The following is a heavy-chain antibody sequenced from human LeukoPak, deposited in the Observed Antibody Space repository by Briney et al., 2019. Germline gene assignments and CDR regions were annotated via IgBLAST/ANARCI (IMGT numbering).Heavy chain of an antibody. CDR1: GFTSSGSW. J-gene: IGHJ4*02. V-gene: IGHV3-7*01. Sequence: GESPTLSCAASGFTSSGSWMSWVRQAPGKGLEWVATIKGDGSGKFYVDSVKGRFAISRDDAKSSLFLQMDSLRSEDTAVYYCTKNTHDYWGQGTLVTVSS. D-gene: IGHD1/OR15-1a*01. CDR2: IKGDGSGK. CDR3: TKNTHDY.